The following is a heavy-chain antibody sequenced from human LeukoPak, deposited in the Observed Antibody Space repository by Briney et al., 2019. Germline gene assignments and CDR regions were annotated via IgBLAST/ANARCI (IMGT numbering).Heavy chain of an antibody. CDR3: ARDRGAYYYDSSGYESQLYWYFDL. CDR1: GGTFSSYA. Sequence: GASVKVSCKASGGTFSSYAISWVRQAPGQGLEWMGRIIPILGIANYAQKFQGRVTITADKSTSTAYMELSSLRSEDTAVYYCARDRGAYYYDSSGYESQLYWYFDLWGRGTLVTVSS. D-gene: IGHD3-22*01. CDR2: IIPILGIA. J-gene: IGHJ2*01. V-gene: IGHV1-69*04.